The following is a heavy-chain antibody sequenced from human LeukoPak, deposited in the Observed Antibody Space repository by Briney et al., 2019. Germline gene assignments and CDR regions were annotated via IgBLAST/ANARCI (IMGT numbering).Heavy chain of an antibody. J-gene: IGHJ3*02. CDR2: ISSSGSTI. CDR3: ARYRERWLQFNAFGI. Sequence: GRSLRLSCAASGFTFSNYYMSWIRQAPGKGLEWVSFISSSGSTIYYADSVKGRFTISRDNAKNSLYLQMNGLRAEDTAVYYCARYRERWLQFNAFGIWGQGTMVTVSS. V-gene: IGHV3-11*01. CDR1: GFTFSNYY. D-gene: IGHD5-24*01.